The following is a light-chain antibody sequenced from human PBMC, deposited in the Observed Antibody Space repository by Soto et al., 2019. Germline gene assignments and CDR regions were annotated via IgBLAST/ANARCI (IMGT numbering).Light chain of an antibody. CDR2: DAS. CDR1: QDISNY. CDR3: QQYDNLLPYT. Sequence: DLQMTQSPSSLSASVGDRVTITCQASQDISNYLNWYQQKPGKAPKLLIYDASNLETGVPSRFSGSGSGTDFTFTISSLQPEDIATYYCQQYDNLLPYTFGQGTKLEI. V-gene: IGKV1-33*01. J-gene: IGKJ2*01.